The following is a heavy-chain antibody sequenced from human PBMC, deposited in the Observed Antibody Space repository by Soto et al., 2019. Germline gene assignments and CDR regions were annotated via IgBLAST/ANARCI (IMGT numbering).Heavy chain of an antibody. D-gene: IGHD1-26*01. Sequence: QVQLQESGPGLVKPSKTLSLTCTVSGGSISNYYWSWIRQPPGKGLEWIGYTYYSGSTNYNPSLKSRVTIAVDPSKSQFSLKLSSVTAADTAVYYCARRYGGNFDYWGQGTLVTVSS. CDR3: ARRYGGNFDY. CDR1: GGSISNYY. CDR2: TYYSGST. J-gene: IGHJ4*02. V-gene: IGHV4-59*01.